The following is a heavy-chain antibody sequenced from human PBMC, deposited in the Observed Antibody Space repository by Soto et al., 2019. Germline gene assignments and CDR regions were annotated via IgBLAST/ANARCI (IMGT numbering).Heavy chain of an antibody. V-gene: IGHV3-11*01. CDR3: ARVVGLHPHTWFDP. J-gene: IGHJ5*02. CDR2: ISDRGTTI. Sequence: PGGSLRLSCEVSGFSVTDSMSWIRQDPGKGLEWVAYISDRGTTIFYADSVRGRFTISRDSSQNSLFLVMDSLRVDDTAIYYCARVVGLHPHTWFDPWGQGTLVTVSS. CDR1: GFSVTDS.